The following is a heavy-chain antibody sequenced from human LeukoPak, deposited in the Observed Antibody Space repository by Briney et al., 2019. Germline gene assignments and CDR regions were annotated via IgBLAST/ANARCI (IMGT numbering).Heavy chain of an antibody. D-gene: IGHD3-22*01. CDR2: IYYSGST. J-gene: IGHJ4*02. Sequence: PSETLSLTCTVSGGSISSSSYYWGWIRQPPGKGLEWIGSIYYSGSTYYNPSLKSRVTISVDTSKNQFSLKLSSVTAADTAVYYCAREYYDSSGYYYFFDYWGQGTLVTVSS. V-gene: IGHV4-39*07. CDR1: GGSISSSSYY. CDR3: AREYYDSSGYYYFFDY.